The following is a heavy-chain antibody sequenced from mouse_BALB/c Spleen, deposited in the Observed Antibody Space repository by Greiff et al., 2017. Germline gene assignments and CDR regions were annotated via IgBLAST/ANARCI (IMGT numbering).Heavy chain of an antibody. CDR2: INSNGGST. J-gene: IGHJ4*01. D-gene: IGHD1-2*01. CDR3: ARHGALLRLRRAMDY. Sequence: DVKLVESGGGLVKLGGSLKLSCAASGFTFSSYYMSWVRQTPEKRLELVAAINSNGGSTYYPDTVKGRFTISRDNAKNTLYLQMSSLKSEDTALYYCARHGALLRLRRAMDYWGQGTSVTVSS. V-gene: IGHV5-6-2*01. CDR1: GFTFSSYY.